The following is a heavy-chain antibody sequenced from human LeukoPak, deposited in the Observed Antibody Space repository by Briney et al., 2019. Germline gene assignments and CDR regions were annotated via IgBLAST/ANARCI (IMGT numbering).Heavy chain of an antibody. CDR3: AKDRGSGYNWNDVLDY. CDR2: ISYDVSDK. Sequence: GGSLRLSCAPSGFTFTSYGMHWVPQAPGKGLDGVAVISYDVSDKYYVDSVKGRFTISRDTSKNTLYLQMNSLRAEDTAVYYCAKDRGSGYNWNDVLDYWGQGTLVTVSS. J-gene: IGHJ4*02. V-gene: IGHV3-30*18. CDR1: GFTFTSYG. D-gene: IGHD1-20*01.